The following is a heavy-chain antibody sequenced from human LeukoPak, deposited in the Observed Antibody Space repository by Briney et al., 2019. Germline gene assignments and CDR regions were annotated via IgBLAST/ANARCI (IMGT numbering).Heavy chain of an antibody. CDR1: GGSISSYY. CDR3: ARSGRGSSAGFDY. Sequence: SETLSLTCTVSGGSISSYYWSWIRQPPGKGLEWIGYIYYSGSTNYNPSLKSRVTISVDTSKNQFSLKLSSVTAADTAVYYCARSGRGSSAGFDYWGQGTLVTVSS. V-gene: IGHV4-59*01. CDR2: IYYSGST. J-gene: IGHJ4*02. D-gene: IGHD3-10*01.